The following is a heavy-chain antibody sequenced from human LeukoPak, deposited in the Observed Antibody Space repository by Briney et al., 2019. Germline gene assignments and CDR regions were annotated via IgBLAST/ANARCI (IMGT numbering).Heavy chain of an antibody. D-gene: IGHD5-12*01. V-gene: IGHV1-8*03. Sequence: GASVKVSCKASEYTFTSYDINWVRQATGQGLEWMGWMNPNSGNTGYAQKFQGRVTITADKSTSTAYMELSSLRSEDTAVYYCARSYSGYGSPYYYYYMDVWGKGTTVTVSS. J-gene: IGHJ6*03. CDR1: EYTFTSYD. CDR3: ARSYSGYGSPYYYYYMDV. CDR2: MNPNSGNT.